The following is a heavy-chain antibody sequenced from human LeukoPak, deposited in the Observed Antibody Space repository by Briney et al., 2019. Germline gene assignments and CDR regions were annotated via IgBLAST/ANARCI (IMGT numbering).Heavy chain of an antibody. Sequence: ASVKVSCKASGYTFTSYAMHWVRQAPGQRLEWMGWINAGNGNTKYSQKFQGRVTITRDTSASTAYMELSSLRSEDTAVYYCARVLRYFDWFFDYWGQGTLVTVSS. CDR3: ARVLRYFDWFFDY. V-gene: IGHV1-3*01. J-gene: IGHJ4*02. D-gene: IGHD3-9*01. CDR1: GYTFTSYA. CDR2: INAGNGNT.